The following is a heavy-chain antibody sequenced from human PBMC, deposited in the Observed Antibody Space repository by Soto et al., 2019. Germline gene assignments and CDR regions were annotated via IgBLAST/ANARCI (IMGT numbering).Heavy chain of an antibody. D-gene: IGHD2-21*02. J-gene: IGHJ3*02. CDR1: GFTFSSYA. V-gene: IGHV3-23*01. Sequence: EVQLLESGGGLVQPGGSLRLSCAASGFTFSSYAMSWVRQAPGKGLEWVSAISGSGGSTYYADSVKGRFTISRDNSKNTLYLQMNSLRAEDTAVYYCAKDRGCGGDCYSNDGAFDIWGQGTMVTVSS. CDR2: ISGSGGST. CDR3: AKDRGCGGDCYSNDGAFDI.